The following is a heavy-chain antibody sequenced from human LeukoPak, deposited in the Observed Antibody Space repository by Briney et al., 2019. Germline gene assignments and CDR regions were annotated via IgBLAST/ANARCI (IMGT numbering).Heavy chain of an antibody. CDR1: GFTFSNAW. J-gene: IGHJ4*02. CDR3: TTGDESSAYRYLDY. D-gene: IGHD3-22*01. V-gene: IGHV3-15*01. Sequence: PGGSLRLSCAASGFTFSNAWMSWVRQAPGKGLEWVGRIKSKTDGGTTDFAAPVKGRFTISRDDSKNTLYLQMNNLKTEDTAVYYCTTGDESSAYRYLDYWGQGTLVTVSS. CDR2: IKSKTDGGTT.